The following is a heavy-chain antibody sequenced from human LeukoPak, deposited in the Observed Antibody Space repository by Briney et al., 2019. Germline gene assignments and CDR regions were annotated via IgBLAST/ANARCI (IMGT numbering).Heavy chain of an antibody. Sequence: GGSLRLSCAASGFIFSSSDMHWVRQTPGKGLAWVAFIRSDGSAECYADSVKGRFTISRDHSKNTLYLQMNSLGAEDTAVYYCATDFGDGPWFYPWGQGTLVTVSS. CDR2: IRSDGSAE. D-gene: IGHD2-21*02. CDR1: GFIFSSSD. V-gene: IGHV3-30*02. J-gene: IGHJ5*02. CDR3: ATDFGDGPWFYP.